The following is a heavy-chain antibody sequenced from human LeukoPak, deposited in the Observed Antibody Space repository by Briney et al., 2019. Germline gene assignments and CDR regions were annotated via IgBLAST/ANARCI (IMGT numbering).Heavy chain of an antibody. CDR2: IYHSGST. Sequence: SETLSLTCVVSGGSISSGGYSWSWIRQPPGKGLEWIGYIYHSGSTYYNPSLKSRVTISVDRSKNQFSLRLSSVTAADTAVYYCARSYYYGSGSYSYWGQGTLVTVSS. D-gene: IGHD3-10*01. J-gene: IGHJ4*02. CDR3: ARSYYYGSGSYSY. CDR1: GGSISSGGYS. V-gene: IGHV4-30-2*01.